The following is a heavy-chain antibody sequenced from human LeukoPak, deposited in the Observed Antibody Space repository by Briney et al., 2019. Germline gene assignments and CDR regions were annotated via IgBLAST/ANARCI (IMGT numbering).Heavy chain of an antibody. V-gene: IGHV3-23*01. CDR1: GFTFDNYG. D-gene: IGHD3-22*01. CDR3: AKSSILYDSSGYYVGEKYYFDH. Sequence: GGSLRLSCAASGFTFDNYGMSWVRQAPGKGLEWVSSSSSSDTSSYYADSVKGRFTISRDNSKNTLYLQMSSLRAEDTAIYYCAKSSILYDSSGYYVGEKYYFDHWGQGTLVTVSS. CDR2: SSSSDTSS. J-gene: IGHJ4*02.